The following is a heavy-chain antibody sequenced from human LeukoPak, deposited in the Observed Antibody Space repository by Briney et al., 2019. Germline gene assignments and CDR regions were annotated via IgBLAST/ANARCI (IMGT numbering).Heavy chain of an antibody. J-gene: IGHJ3*02. V-gene: IGHV3-30*03. D-gene: IGHD2-8*01. CDR1: GFTFTSYV. CDR2: ISYDGSNK. Sequence: GRSLRLSCAASGFTFTSYVMHWVRQAPGKGLQWVALISYDGSNKYYADSVKGRFTISRDNSKNTLYLQMNSLRAEDTAVYYCARATNGRFDIWGQGTMVTVSS. CDR3: ARATNGRFDI.